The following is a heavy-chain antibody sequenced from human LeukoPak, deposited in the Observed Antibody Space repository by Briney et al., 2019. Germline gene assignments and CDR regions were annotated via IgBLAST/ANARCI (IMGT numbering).Heavy chain of an antibody. CDR2: IYTSGST. J-gene: IGHJ3*02. CDR1: GGSISSYY. Sequence: SETLSLTCTVSGGSISSYYWSWIRQPAGKGLEWIGRIYTSGSTNYNPSLKSRVTMSVDTSKNQFSLKLSSVTAADTAVYYCARDLMIVVAYDAFDIWGQETMVTVSS. CDR3: ARDLMIVVAYDAFDI. D-gene: IGHD3-22*01. V-gene: IGHV4-4*07.